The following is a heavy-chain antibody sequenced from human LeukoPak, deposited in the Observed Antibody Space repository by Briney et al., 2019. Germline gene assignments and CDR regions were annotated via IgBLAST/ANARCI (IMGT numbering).Heavy chain of an antibody. CDR1: GYSFTRNW. D-gene: IGHD6-19*01. V-gene: IGHV5-10-1*01. CDR2: IDTGDSYT. CDR3: ARHYSSGSDFDY. Sequence: GESLKISCQGSGYSFTRNWISWVRQMPGKGLEWMGTIDTGDSYTNYSPSFQGHVTISADKSISTAFLQWSSLKAADTAMYYCARHYSSGSDFDYWGRGKLVIVSS. J-gene: IGHJ4*02.